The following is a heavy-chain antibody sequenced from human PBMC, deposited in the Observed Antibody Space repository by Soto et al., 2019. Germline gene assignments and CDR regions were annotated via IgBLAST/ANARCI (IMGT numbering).Heavy chain of an antibody. V-gene: IGHV3-23*01. CDR3: ARCTVDTIVTSGWCHYLDP. Sequence: EVQLLGSGGGLVQPGGSLRLSCAASGFTFSSSAMGWVRQAPGKGLEWVSAVSGSGGTTYYADSVRGRFTISRDNSKNTLYLQMNSLRAEDTAIYFCARCTVDTIVTSGWCHYLDPWGQGTLVTVSS. CDR2: VSGSGGTT. J-gene: IGHJ5*02. D-gene: IGHD6-19*01. CDR1: GFTFSSSA.